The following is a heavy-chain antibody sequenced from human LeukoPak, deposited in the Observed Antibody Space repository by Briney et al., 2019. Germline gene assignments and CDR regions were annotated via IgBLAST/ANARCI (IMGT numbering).Heavy chain of an antibody. CDR2: VRSSTSDF. CDR3: ARRDDRTMAHAFDI. Sequence: PWGSLRLSCAASGFTFSGYSMNWVRQPPGRGLGWVSSVRSSTSDFSYSDSVKGRLTISRDNAKNSLYLQMNSLRAEDTAVYFCARRDDRTMAHAFDIWGQGTMVTVSS. CDR1: GFTFSGYS. V-gene: IGHV3-21*01. J-gene: IGHJ3*02. D-gene: IGHD3-10*01.